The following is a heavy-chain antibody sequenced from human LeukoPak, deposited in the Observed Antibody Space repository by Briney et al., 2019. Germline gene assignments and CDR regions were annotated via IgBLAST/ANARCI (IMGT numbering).Heavy chain of an antibody. Sequence: GGSLRLSCAASVFTVSDNYMSWVRQAPGKGLEWVSVMYSGGDTYYANSVKGRFTFSREISKNTLYLQMNGLRTEDTAMYYCARDATQVPAAGVLASWGQGTLVIVSS. V-gene: IGHV3-53*01. J-gene: IGHJ5*02. D-gene: IGHD6-13*01. CDR2: MYSGGDT. CDR1: VFTVSDNY. CDR3: ARDATQVPAAGVLAS.